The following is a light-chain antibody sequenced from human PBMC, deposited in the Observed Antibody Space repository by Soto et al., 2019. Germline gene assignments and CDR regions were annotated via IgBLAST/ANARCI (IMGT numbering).Light chain of an antibody. J-gene: IGLJ1*01. V-gene: IGLV2-8*01. CDR2: EVT. Sequence: QSVLTQPPSSSGSPGQSVTISCTGTSSDVGGYNYVSWYQQHPGKAPKLMIYEVTKRPSGVPDRFSGSKSGNTASLTVSGLQAEDEADYYCSTYAGCNNLKVFGTGTKVTVL. CDR1: SSDVGGYNY. CDR3: STYAGCNNLKV.